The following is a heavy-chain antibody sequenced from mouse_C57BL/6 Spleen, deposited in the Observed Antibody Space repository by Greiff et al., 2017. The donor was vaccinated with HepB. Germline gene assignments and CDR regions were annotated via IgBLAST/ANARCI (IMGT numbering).Heavy chain of an antibody. Sequence: QVQLQQPGAELVKPGASVKLSCKASGYTFTSYWMQWVKQRPGQGLEWIGEIDPSDSYTNYNQKFKGKATLTVDTSSSTAYMQLSSLTSEDSAVYYSARTTETGYWGQGTTLTVSS. J-gene: IGHJ2*01. CDR2: IDPSDSYT. V-gene: IGHV1-50*01. CDR3: ARTTETGY. D-gene: IGHD4-1*01. CDR1: GYTFTSYW.